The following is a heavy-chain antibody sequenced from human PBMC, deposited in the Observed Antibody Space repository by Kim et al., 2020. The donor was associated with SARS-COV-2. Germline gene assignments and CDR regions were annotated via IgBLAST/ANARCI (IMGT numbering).Heavy chain of an antibody. CDR1: GGSISSYY. D-gene: IGHD3-3*01. V-gene: IGHV4-59*08. CDR3: ARHLRNMGEGLFFGVVIIPAAFDP. J-gene: IGHJ5*02. CDR2: IYYSGST. Sequence: SETLSLTCTVSGGSISSYYWSWIRQPPGKGLEWIGYIYYSGSTNYNPSLKSRVTISVDTSKNQFSLKLSSVTAADTAVYYCARHLRNMGEGLFFGVVIIPAAFDPWGQGTLVTVSS.